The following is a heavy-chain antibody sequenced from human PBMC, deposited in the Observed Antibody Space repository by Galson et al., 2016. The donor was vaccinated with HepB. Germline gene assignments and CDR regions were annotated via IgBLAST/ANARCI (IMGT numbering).Heavy chain of an antibody. CDR2: INNAGSST. Sequence: SLRLSCAASGFTFSNNWMHWVRQVPGKGLVWVSRINNAGSSTTYADSVKGRFTISRDNAKNTLYLQMNSLRAEDTAVYYCARDPISFYGDSQFDYWGQGTLVTVSS. CDR3: ARDPISFYGDSQFDY. V-gene: IGHV3-74*01. D-gene: IGHD4-17*01. CDR1: GFTFSNNW. J-gene: IGHJ4*02.